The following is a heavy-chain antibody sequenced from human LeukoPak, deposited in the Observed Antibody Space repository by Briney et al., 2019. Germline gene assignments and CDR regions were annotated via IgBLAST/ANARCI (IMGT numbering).Heavy chain of an antibody. Sequence: GGSLRLSCAASGFMFSSYWMNWVRQAPGKGLEGVSYISSSGSTIYYADSVKGRFTISRDNAKNSLYLQMNSLRAEDTAVYYCAELGITMIGGVWGKGTTVTISS. CDR2: ISSSGSTI. D-gene: IGHD3-10*02. CDR1: GFMFSSYW. CDR3: AELGITMIGGV. V-gene: IGHV3-48*03. J-gene: IGHJ6*04.